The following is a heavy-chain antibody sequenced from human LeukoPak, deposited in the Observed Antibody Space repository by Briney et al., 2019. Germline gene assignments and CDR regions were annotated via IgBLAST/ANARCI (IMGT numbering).Heavy chain of an antibody. Sequence: PGRSLRLSCAASGFTFSNYGMHWVRQAPGKGLEWVAIISNDGSNKYYADSVQGRFTISRDNSKNTLYLQMNSLRAEDTAVYYCAKDFALELGTFDYWGQGTLVTVSS. J-gene: IGHJ4*02. CDR3: AKDFALELGTFDY. CDR2: ISNDGSNK. D-gene: IGHD1-26*01. V-gene: IGHV3-30*18. CDR1: GFTFSNYG.